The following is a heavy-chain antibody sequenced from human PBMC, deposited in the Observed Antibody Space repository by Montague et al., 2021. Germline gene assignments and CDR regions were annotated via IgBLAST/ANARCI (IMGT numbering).Heavy chain of an antibody. V-gene: IGHV4-61*01. CDR1: GGSVSSCSYY. D-gene: IGHD3-16*01. CDR2: NYYSASS. J-gene: IGHJ4*02. Sequence: SETLSLTCTVSGGSVSSCSYYWSWNRQPPGKGLDWNGYNYYSASSNHNLTLKIRVTISVDTTENQFSLRLSSVTAADTAVYYCAGWGLLEKYYFDYWGQGTLVTVSS. CDR3: AGWGLLEKYYFDY.